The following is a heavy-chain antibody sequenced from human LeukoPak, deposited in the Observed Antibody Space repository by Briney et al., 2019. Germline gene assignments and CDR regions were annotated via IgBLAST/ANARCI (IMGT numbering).Heavy chain of an antibody. CDR3: VRDGYYGSGSY. J-gene: IGHJ4*02. CDR1: GFTFSSYA. CDR2: IYSGGST. Sequence: GGSLRLSCAASGFTFSSYAMSWVRQAPGKGLEWVSVIYSGGSTYYADSVKGRFTISRDNSRNTLYLHMNSLRVEDTAMYHCVRDGYYGSGSYWGQGTLVTVSS. D-gene: IGHD3-10*01. V-gene: IGHV3-53*01.